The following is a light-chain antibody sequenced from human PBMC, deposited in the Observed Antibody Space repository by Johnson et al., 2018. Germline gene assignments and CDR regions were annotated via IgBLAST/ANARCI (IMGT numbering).Light chain of an antibody. CDR1: SSNIGNNY. V-gene: IGLV1-51*02. Sequence: QSVLTQPPSVSAAPGQKVTISCSGSSSNIGNNYVSWYQQLPGTAPKLLIYENNKRPSGIPDRFSGSKSGTLATLAITGLQTGDEADYYCGTWDSSLSAGNVFGTGTKVTVL. J-gene: IGLJ1*01. CDR3: GTWDSSLSAGNV. CDR2: ENN.